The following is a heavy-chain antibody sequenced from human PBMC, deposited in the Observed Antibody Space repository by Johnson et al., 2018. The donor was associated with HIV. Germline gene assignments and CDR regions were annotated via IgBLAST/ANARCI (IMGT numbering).Heavy chain of an antibody. CDR1: GFTFSSYD. Sequence: VQLVESGGGLVQPGGSLRLSCAASGFTFSSYDMHWVRQATGKGLEWVSAIGTAGDTYYPGSVKGRFTISRENAKNSLYLQMNSLRAEDTAVYYGAREVAGDYSDSPGAFDIWGQGTIGTGSS. J-gene: IGHJ3*02. CDR3: AREVAGDYSDSPGAFDI. D-gene: IGHD4-11*01. CDR2: IGTAGDT. V-gene: IGHV3-13*01.